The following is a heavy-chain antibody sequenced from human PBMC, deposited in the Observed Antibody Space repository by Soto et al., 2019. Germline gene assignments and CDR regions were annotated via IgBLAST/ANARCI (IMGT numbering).Heavy chain of an antibody. CDR1: GYTFTSYA. CDR2: INAGNGNT. J-gene: IGHJ4*02. V-gene: IGHV1-3*01. CDR3: ARSSLYSGGYYFDY. D-gene: IGHD1-26*01. Sequence: ASVKVSCKASGYTFTSYAMHWVRQAPGQRLEWMGWINAGNGNTKYSQKFQGRVTITRDTSASTAYMELSSLRSEDTAVYYCARSSLYSGGYYFDYWGQGTLVTVSS.